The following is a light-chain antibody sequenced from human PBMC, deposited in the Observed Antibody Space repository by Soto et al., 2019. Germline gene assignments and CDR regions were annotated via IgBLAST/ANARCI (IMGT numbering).Light chain of an antibody. Sequence: EIVLTQSPATLTLSPGERATLSCRASQSVSSYLAWYQQKPGQAPRLLIYDASNRATGIPARFSGTGSGTDFTLTISSLEPDDFAVYYCLQRSNWLPFTFGPGTQVDIK. CDR2: DAS. J-gene: IGKJ3*01. CDR1: QSVSSY. V-gene: IGKV3-11*01. CDR3: LQRSNWLPFT.